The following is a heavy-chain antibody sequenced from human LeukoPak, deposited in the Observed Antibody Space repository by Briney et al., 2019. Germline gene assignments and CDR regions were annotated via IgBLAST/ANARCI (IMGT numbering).Heavy chain of an antibody. CDR2: IYYHENT. Sequence: PSETLSLTCTVSGGSISSSSDYWGWIRQAPGKGLEWIGRIYYHENTYYNSSLKSRVTISVDTSKNQFSLKLNSVTAADTAVYFCARRAYSAAYWKHFDYWGQGILVTVSS. CDR1: GGSISSSSDY. CDR3: ARRAYSAAYWKHFDY. D-gene: IGHD1-1*01. V-gene: IGHV4-39*01. J-gene: IGHJ4*02.